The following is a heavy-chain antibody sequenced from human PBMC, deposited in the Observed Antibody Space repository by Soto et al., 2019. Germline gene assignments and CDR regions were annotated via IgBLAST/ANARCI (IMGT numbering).Heavy chain of an antibody. CDR3: AREGRSSTWYDWYFDL. J-gene: IGHJ2*01. V-gene: IGHV3-13*01. D-gene: IGHD6-13*01. CDR1: GFTFSSSD. Sequence: EVQLVESGGGLVQPGGSLRLSCAASGFTFSSSDMHWVRQVTGNGLEWVSAIGAGGDTYYPDSVQGRFTISRENAKNSLYLQMNSLRDEDTAVYFCAREGRSSTWYDWYFDLWGRGTLVTVSS. CDR2: IGAGGDT.